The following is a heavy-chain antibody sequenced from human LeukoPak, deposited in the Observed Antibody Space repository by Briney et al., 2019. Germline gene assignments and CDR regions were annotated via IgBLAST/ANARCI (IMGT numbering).Heavy chain of an antibody. CDR3: ARDRSEFDY. J-gene: IGHJ4*02. CDR2: IYYSGST. CDR1: GGSISSYY. Sequence: SETLSLTCTVSGGSISSYYWSWIRQPPGKGLEWIGYIYYSGSTNYNPSLKSRLTISVDTSKNQLSLKLNSVTAADTAVYYCARDRSEFDYWGQGTLVTVSS. V-gene: IGHV4-59*01.